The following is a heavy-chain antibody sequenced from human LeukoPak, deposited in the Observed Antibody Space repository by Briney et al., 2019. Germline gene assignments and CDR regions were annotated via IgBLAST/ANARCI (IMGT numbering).Heavy chain of an antibody. J-gene: IGHJ4*02. CDR2: IKGSGEAT. CDR3: ARGYCSGGSCYLVDY. Sequence: GGSLRLSCAASGFTFSSYIMTWVRQAPGKGLEWVSTIKGSGEATFYADSVKGRFTISRDNAKNTLYLQMNSLRAEDTAVYYCARGYCSGGSCYLVDYWGQGTLVTVSS. CDR1: GFTFSSYI. V-gene: IGHV3-23*01. D-gene: IGHD2-15*01.